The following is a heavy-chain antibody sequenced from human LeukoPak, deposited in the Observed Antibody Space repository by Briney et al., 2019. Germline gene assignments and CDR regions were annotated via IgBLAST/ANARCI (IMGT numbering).Heavy chain of an antibody. CDR1: GFTFSTYA. V-gene: IGHV3-21*01. D-gene: IGHD6-13*01. CDR2: ISSSSSYI. CDR3: ARTHSSSWYGNWFDP. Sequence: PGGSLRLSCAASGFTFSTYAMSWVRQGPGKGLEWVSSISSSSSYIYYADSVKGRFTISRDNAKNSLYLQMNSLRAEDTAVYYCARTHSSSWYGNWFDPWGQGTLVTVSS. J-gene: IGHJ5*02.